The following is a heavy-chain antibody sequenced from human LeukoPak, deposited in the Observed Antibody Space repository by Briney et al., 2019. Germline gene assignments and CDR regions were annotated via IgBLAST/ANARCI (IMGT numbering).Heavy chain of an antibody. CDR1: GFTFSSYS. CDR2: ISGSGGST. Sequence: GGSLRLSCAASGFTFSSYSMNWVRQAPGKGLEWVSAISGSGGSTYYADSVKGRFTISRDNSKNTLYLQMNSLRAEDTAVYYCAKDLYGWNYEYYWGQGTLVTVSS. CDR3: AKDLYGWNYEYY. D-gene: IGHD1-7*01. J-gene: IGHJ4*02. V-gene: IGHV3-23*01.